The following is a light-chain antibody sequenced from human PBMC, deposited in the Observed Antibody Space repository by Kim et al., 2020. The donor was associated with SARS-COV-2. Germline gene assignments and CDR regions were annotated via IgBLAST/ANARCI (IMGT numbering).Light chain of an antibody. Sequence: QSALTQPASVSGSPGQSITISCTGTSSDVGGYEYVSWYQQHPGKDPKLMIYDVSSRPSGVSSRFSGSKSGNTASLTISGLQAEDEADYYCSSYTRSATRVFGGGTQLTVL. CDR1: SSDVGGYEY. J-gene: IGLJ3*02. CDR3: SSYTRSATRV. V-gene: IGLV2-14*03. CDR2: DVS.